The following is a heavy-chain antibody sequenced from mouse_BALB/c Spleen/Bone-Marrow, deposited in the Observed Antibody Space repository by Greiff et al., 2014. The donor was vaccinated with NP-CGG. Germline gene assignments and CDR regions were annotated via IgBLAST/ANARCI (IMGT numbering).Heavy chain of an antibody. CDR1: GYSFTSYYV. CDR3: ASWGPYYFDY. D-gene: IGHD4-1*01. Sequence: VQLQQSGPGLVKPSQSLSLTCTVSGYSFTSYYVYYWIRQLPGNQVGLACIISYSGSTNYNHTLKSRITITRDKSKNTFFLQWNSVTTENTATYYCASWGPYYFDYWGQGTTLTVSS. CDR2: ISYSGST. V-gene: IGHV3-2*02. J-gene: IGHJ2*01.